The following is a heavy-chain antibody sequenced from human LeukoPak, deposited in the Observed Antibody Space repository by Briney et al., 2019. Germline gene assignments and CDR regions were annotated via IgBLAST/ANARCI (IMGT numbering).Heavy chain of an antibody. V-gene: IGHV3-74*01. D-gene: IGHD3-22*01. J-gene: IGHJ4*02. CDR3: ATQLSSGWPLRHLPLDY. CDR2: INSDGSST. Sequence: GGSLRLSCAASGFTFSSYWMHWVRQAPGKGLVWVSRINSDGSSTSYADSVKGRFTISRDNAKNTLYLQMNSLRAEDTAVYYCATQLSSGWPLRHLPLDYWGQGTLVTVSS. CDR1: GFTFSSYW.